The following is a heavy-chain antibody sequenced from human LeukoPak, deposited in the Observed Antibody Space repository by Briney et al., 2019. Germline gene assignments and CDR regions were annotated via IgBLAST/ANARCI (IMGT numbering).Heavy chain of an antibody. CDR3: ARRTSGTDFMGSDY. J-gene: IGHJ4*02. CDR2: FDPEDGET. V-gene: IGHV1-24*01. Sequence: ASVKVSCKVSGYTLTELSMHWVRQAPGKGLEWMGGFDPEDGETIYAQKFQGRVTMTEDTSTDTAYMELSSLRSEDTAVYYCARRTSGTDFMGSDYWGQGTLVTVSS. CDR1: GYTLTELS. D-gene: IGHD1-26*01.